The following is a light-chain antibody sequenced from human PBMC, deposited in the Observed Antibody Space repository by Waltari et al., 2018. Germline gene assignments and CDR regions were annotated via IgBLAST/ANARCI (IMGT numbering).Light chain of an antibody. CDR1: QSISSK. V-gene: IGKV1-39*01. CDR2: AAS. CDR3: QQTYSVPVT. Sequence: DIQMTQTPSSLSASVAARVTITCRASQSISSKLNWYQQKPGRGPNLMIYAASSLQSGAPSRFSGSRSGADFTLTISSLQREDFATYFCQQTYSVPVTFGPGTKLHL. J-gene: IGKJ3*01.